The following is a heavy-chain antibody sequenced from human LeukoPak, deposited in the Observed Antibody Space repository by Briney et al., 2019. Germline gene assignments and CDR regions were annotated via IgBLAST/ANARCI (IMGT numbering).Heavy chain of an antibody. CDR2: INPNSGGT. CDR1: GYTFTGYY. V-gene: IGHV1-2*02. D-gene: IGHD6-13*01. CDR3: ARESGIAENAFDI. J-gene: IGHJ3*02. Sequence: ASVKVSCKASGYTFTGYYMHWVRQAPGQGLEWMGWINPNSGGTNYAQKFQGRVTMTRDTSISTAYMELSRLRSDDTAVYYCARESGIAENAFDIWGQGTMVTDSS.